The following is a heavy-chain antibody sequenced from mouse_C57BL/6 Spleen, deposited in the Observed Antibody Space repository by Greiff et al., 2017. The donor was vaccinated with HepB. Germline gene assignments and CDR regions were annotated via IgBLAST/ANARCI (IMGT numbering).Heavy chain of an antibody. CDR3: ARSSDYYGSSQPWYFDV. J-gene: IGHJ1*03. V-gene: IGHV1-55*01. D-gene: IGHD1-1*01. CDR1: GYTFTSYW. Sequence: QVQLQQPGAELVKPGASVKMSCKASGYTFTSYWITWVKQRPGQGLEWIGDIYPGSGSTNYNEKFKSKATLTVDTSSSAAYMQRSSLTSEDSAVYYCARSSDYYGSSQPWYFDVWGTGPTVTVSS. CDR2: IYPGSGST.